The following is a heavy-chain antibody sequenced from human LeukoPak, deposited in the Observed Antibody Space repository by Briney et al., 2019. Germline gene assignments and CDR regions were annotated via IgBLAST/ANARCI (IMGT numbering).Heavy chain of an antibody. CDR2: INHSGST. D-gene: IGHD2-2*01. V-gene: IGHV4-34*01. J-gene: IGHJ6*04. CDR3: ARLGYCSSTSCHGGYYYGMDV. CDR1: GGSFSGYY. Sequence: SETLSLTCAVYGGSFSGYYWSWIRQPPGKGLEWIGEINHSGSTNYNPSLKSRVTISVDTPKNQFSLKLSSVTAADTAVYYCARLGYCSSTSCHGGYYYGMDVWGKGTTVTVSS.